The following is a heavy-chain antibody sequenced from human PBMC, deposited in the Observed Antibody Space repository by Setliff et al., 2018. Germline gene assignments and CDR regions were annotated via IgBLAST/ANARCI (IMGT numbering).Heavy chain of an antibody. CDR1: GFTFTDYL. D-gene: IGHD3-16*01. CDR2: INLNTGNI. CDR3: ARDTLTLGDITLFDY. J-gene: IGHJ4*02. Sequence: ASVKVSCKASGFTFTDYLMNWMRQAPEQGLEWMGRINLNTGNIFYAQEFQGRVTLTRDTSISTAYMELTGLRYDDTAIYYCARDTLTLGDITLFDYWGQGTLVTVS. V-gene: IGHV1-2*02.